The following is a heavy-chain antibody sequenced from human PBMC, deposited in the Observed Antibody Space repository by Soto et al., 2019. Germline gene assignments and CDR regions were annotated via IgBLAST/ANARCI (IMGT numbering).Heavy chain of an antibody. CDR1: GGSVSSGSYH. D-gene: IGHD2-2*01. J-gene: IGHJ4*02. Sequence: QVQLQESGPGLVKPSQTLSLTCTVSGGSVSSGSYHWSWIRQHPGKGLEWIGYIRYGGSPYYNPSLKSRVTMSIDTSKNQFSLNLSSVTAADTAVYFCARVPFGDYQLLSYFDYWGQGTLVTVSS. V-gene: IGHV4-31*03. CDR2: IRYGGSP. CDR3: ARVPFGDYQLLSYFDY.